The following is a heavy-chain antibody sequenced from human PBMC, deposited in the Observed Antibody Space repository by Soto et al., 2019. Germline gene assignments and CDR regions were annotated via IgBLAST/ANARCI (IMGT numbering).Heavy chain of an antibody. D-gene: IGHD4-17*01. J-gene: IGHJ4*02. CDR2: IYASGTT. V-gene: IGHV4-39*01. CDR3: SRHRATVSTFDD. Sequence: SETLSLTCTVSGGSVRSSSYFWCWILQPPGKGLEWIGTIYASGTTFYNPSLESRVTMSVDTSQNQFALTLRSVTAADTALYYWSRHRATVSTFDDWGPASRVTVFS. CDR1: GGSVRSSSYF.